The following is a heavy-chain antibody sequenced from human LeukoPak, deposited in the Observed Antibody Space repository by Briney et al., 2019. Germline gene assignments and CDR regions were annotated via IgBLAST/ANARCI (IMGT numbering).Heavy chain of an antibody. CDR3: ARDGGAHNLNSPNDVPYAFDI. Sequence: PSETLSLTCTVSGGSISSGSYYWSWIRQPAGKGLEWIGRIYTSGSTNYNPSLKSRATISVDTSKNQFSLKLSSVTAADTAVYYCARDGGAHNLNSPNDVPYAFDIWGQGTMVTVSS. CDR2: IYTSGST. J-gene: IGHJ3*02. V-gene: IGHV4-61*02. CDR1: GGSISSGSYY. D-gene: IGHD1-7*01.